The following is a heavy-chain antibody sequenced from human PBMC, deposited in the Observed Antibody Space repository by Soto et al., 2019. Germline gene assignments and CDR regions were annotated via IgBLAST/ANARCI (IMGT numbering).Heavy chain of an antibody. Sequence: GGSLRLSCSASGFTFSSYAMHWVRQAPGKGLEYVSAISSNGGSTYYADSVKGRFTISRDNSKNTLYLQMSSLRAEDTAVYYCRWVGDSSGYQSEDRRGFDYWGQGTLVTVSS. CDR2: ISSNGGST. D-gene: IGHD3-22*01. CDR1: GFTFSSYA. J-gene: IGHJ4*02. CDR3: RWVGDSSGYQSEDRRGFDY. V-gene: IGHV3-64D*08.